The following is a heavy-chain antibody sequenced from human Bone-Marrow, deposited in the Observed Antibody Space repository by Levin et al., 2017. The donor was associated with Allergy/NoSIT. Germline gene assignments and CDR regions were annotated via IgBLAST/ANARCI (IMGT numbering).Heavy chain of an antibody. D-gene: IGHD4-17*01. Sequence: HAGGSLRLSCAASGFTFSSHAITWVRQAPGKGLEWVSAITSNGGATSYADSVKGRFSVSRDSSKDTVYLQMDSLRAEDTAVYYCARGWTTSSFSYWGQGTPVTVSS. V-gene: IGHV3-23*01. CDR3: ARGWTTSSFSY. J-gene: IGHJ4*02. CDR1: GFTFSSHA. CDR2: ITSNGGAT.